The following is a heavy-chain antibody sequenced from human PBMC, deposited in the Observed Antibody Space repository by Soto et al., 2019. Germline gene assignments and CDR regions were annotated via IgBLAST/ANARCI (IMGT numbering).Heavy chain of an antibody. D-gene: IGHD2-15*01. CDR1: GFTFSSYG. CDR2: ISYDGSNK. J-gene: IGHJ5*02. CDR3: AKDGGTDCSGGSCYSGPYNWFDP. V-gene: IGHV3-30*18. Sequence: GGSLRLSCAASGFTFSSYGMHWVRQAPGKGLEWVAVISYDGSNKYYADSVKGRFTISRDNSKNTLYLQTNSLRAEDTAVYYCAKDGGTDCSGGSCYSGPYNWFDPWGQGTLVTVSS.